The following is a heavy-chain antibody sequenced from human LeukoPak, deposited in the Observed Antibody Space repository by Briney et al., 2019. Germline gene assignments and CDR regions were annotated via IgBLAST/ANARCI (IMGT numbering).Heavy chain of an antibody. Sequence: PSETLSLTCAIYGGSFSGYYWSWIRQPPGKGLEWIGEINHSGSTNYDPSLKSRVTISVDTSKNQFSLKLSSVTAADTAVYYCARFQRDSSGWGAFDIWGQGTMVTVSS. CDR2: INHSGST. D-gene: IGHD6-19*01. CDR3: ARFQRDSSGWGAFDI. J-gene: IGHJ3*02. V-gene: IGHV4-34*01. CDR1: GGSFSGYY.